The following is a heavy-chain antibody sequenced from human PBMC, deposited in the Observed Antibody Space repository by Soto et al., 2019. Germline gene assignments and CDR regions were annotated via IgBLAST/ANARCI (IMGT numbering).Heavy chain of an antibody. D-gene: IGHD2-2*01. J-gene: IGHJ4*02. CDR1: GFTFSSYG. CDR3: ARDYSSCLDY. CDR2: IWYDGSNK. Sequence: QVQLVESGGGVVQPGRSLRLSCAASGFTFSSYGMHWVRQAPGKGLEWVAVIWYDGSNKYYADSVKGRFTISRDNSKNTLYLQMHSLRAEDTAVYYCARDYSSCLDYWGQGTLVTVSS. V-gene: IGHV3-33*01.